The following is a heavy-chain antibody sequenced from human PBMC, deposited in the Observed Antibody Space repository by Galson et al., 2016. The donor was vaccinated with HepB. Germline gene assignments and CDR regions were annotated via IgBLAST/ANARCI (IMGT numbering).Heavy chain of an antibody. CDR1: GGSISSGVNY. V-gene: IGHV4-61*02. J-gene: IGHJ4*02. D-gene: IGHD2-21*02. Sequence: LSLTCNVSGGSISSGVNYWSWIRQPAGKGLEWIGRVYSSGSTSYNPSLKSRLSISVDTSKNQFSLRLNSVTAADTAMYYCATGSGGDKRRIERNFDHWGQGTLVTVPS. CDR3: ATGSGGDKRRIERNFDH. CDR2: VYSSGST.